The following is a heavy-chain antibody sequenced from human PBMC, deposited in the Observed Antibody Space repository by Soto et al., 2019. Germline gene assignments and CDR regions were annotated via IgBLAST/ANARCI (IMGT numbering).Heavy chain of an antibody. Sequence: PGESLKISCEGSGYSFSSFWIGWVRQMPGKGLEWVGRIDPSDSYINYSPSFQGRVTISADKSSSTAYLQWSSLEASDTGIYYCAKRGWNYSAYRNCYAMDVWGQGTPVTVSS. CDR1: GYSFSSFW. CDR3: AKRGWNYSAYRNCYAMDV. CDR2: IDPSDSYI. J-gene: IGHJ6*02. V-gene: IGHV5-10-1*01. D-gene: IGHD1-7*01.